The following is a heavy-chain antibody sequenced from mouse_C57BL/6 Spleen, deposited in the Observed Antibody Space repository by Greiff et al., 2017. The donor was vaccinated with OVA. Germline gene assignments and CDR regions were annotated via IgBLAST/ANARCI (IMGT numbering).Heavy chain of an antibody. Sequence: VQLQQSGAELAKPGASVKLSCKASGYTFTSYWMHWVKQRPGQGLEWIGYINPSSGYTKYNQKFKDKATLTADKSSSTAYMQLSSLTYEDSAVYYCANYYGSSGWYFDVWGTGTTVTVSS. CDR3: ANYYGSSGWYFDV. V-gene: IGHV1-7*01. CDR1: GYTFTSYW. D-gene: IGHD1-1*01. J-gene: IGHJ1*03. CDR2: INPSSGYT.